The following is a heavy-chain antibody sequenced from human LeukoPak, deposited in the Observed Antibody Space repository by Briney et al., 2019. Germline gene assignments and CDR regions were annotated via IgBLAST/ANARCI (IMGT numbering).Heavy chain of an antibody. J-gene: IGHJ6*02. Sequence: KPSETLSLTCTVSGGSISSYYWSWIRQPPGKGLGWIGYIYYSGSTNYNPSLKSRVTISVDTSKNQFSLKLSSVTAADTAVYYCARWPDYDILTGYHLVWGQGTTVTVSS. CDR2: IYYSGST. CDR3: ARWPDYDILTGYHLV. D-gene: IGHD3-9*01. V-gene: IGHV4-59*12. CDR1: GGSISSYY.